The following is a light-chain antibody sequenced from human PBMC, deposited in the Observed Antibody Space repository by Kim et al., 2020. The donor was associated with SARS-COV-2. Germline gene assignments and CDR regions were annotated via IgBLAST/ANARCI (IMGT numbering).Light chain of an antibody. Sequence: EIVMTQSPATLSVCPGERATLSCRASQSVSTNLAWFQQKPGQAPRLLIYGASTRATGIPARFSGSGSGTDFTLTISSLQSEDYAVYYCQQYNSLVTFGQGTKLEI. CDR2: GAS. CDR3: QQYNSLVT. J-gene: IGKJ2*01. V-gene: IGKV3D-15*01. CDR1: QSVSTN.